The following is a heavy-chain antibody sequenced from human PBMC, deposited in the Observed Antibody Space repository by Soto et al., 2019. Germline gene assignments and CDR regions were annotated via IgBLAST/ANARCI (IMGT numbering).Heavy chain of an antibody. CDR1: GFTFNTYA. Sequence: GSLRLSCAASGFTFNTYAMSWVRQAPGKGLEWVGSIYYLGNTYYNPSLGGRVSISVDPSKNQFSLKLSSVTAADTAVYYCASLNSIAAAGTLVNWFDPWGQGTLVTVSS. CDR3: ASLNSIAAAGTLVNWFDP. D-gene: IGHD6-13*01. CDR2: IYYLGNT. V-gene: IGHV4-38-2*01. J-gene: IGHJ5*02.